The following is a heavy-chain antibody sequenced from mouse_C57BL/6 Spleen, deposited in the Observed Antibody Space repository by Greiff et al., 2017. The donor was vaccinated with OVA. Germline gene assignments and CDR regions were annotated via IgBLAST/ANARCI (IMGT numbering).Heavy chain of an antibody. V-gene: IGHV1-66*01. J-gene: IGHJ3*01. CDR2: IYPGSGNT. CDR3: ARYVYYDYDGWFAY. Sequence: VKLMESGPELVKPGASVKISCKASGYSFTSYYIHWVKQRPGQGLEWIGWIYPGSGNTKYNEKFKGKATLTADTSSSTAYMQLSSLTSEDSAVYYCARYVYYDYDGWFAYWGQGTLVTVSA. D-gene: IGHD2-4*01. CDR1: GYSFTSYY.